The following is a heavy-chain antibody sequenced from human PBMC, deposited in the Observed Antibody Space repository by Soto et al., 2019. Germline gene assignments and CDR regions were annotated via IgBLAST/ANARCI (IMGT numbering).Heavy chain of an antibody. J-gene: IGHJ6*02. CDR2: INAGNGNT. CDR1: GYTFTSYA. V-gene: IGHV1-3*01. CDR3: ARDTLRFLEWFYGMDV. D-gene: IGHD3-3*01. Sequence: GASVKVSCKASGYTFTSYAMHWVRQAPGQRLEWMGWINAGNGNTKYSQKFQGRVTITRDTSASTPYMKLRSLRSEDTAVYYCARDTLRFLEWFYGMDVWGQGTTVTVSS.